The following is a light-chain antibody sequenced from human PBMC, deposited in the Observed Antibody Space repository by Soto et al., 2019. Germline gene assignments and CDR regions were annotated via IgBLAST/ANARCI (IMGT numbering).Light chain of an antibody. CDR1: QSALYSSNNKNY. Sequence: DIVMTQSPDSLAVSLGERATINCKSSQSALYSSNNKNYLAWYQQKPGQPPKLLIYGASTRASGVPDRFSGSRSGTDFTLTISSLQAEGVAVYYCQQYYSPWTFGQGTKVELK. V-gene: IGKV4-1*01. CDR3: QQYYSPWT. J-gene: IGKJ1*01. CDR2: GAS.